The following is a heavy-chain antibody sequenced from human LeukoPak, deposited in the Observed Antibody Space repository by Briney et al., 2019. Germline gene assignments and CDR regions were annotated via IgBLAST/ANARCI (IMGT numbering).Heavy chain of an antibody. CDR1: GFRFSNSW. CDR2: MKTDGTRI. Sequence: GGSLWLSCAASGFRFSNSWMYWVRQGPGKGPVWVSRMKTDGTRIEYADSVKGRFTISRDNAKNTLFLQMSSLRVEDTAVYYCARGADHGGSYYPDWGQGTRVTVSS. V-gene: IGHV3-74*01. J-gene: IGHJ4*02. D-gene: IGHD3-10*01. CDR3: ARGADHGGSYYPD.